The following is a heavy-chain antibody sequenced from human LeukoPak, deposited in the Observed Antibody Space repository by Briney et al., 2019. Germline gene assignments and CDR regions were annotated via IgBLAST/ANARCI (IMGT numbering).Heavy chain of an antibody. Sequence: HPGGSLRLSCAASGFTFSSYGMSWVRQAPGKGLEWVSAISGSGGSTYYADSVKGRFTISRDNSKNTLYLQMNSLRAEDTAVYYCAKSSSRGFGGDYFDYWGQGTLVTVSS. CDR1: GFTFSSYG. J-gene: IGHJ4*02. V-gene: IGHV3-23*01. D-gene: IGHD3-10*01. CDR2: ISGSGGST. CDR3: AKSSSRGFGGDYFDY.